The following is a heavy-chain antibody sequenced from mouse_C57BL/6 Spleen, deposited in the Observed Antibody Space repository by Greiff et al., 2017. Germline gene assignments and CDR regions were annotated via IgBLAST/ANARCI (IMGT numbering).Heavy chain of an antibody. CDR3: ARFYDSFDY. D-gene: IGHD2-3*01. CDR2: IRNKANGYTT. J-gene: IGHJ2*01. V-gene: IGHV7-3*01. CDR1: GFTFTDYY. Sequence: EVKLQESGGGLVQPGGSLSLSCAASGFTFTDYYMSWVRQPPGKALEWLGFIRNKANGYTTEYSASVKGRFTISRDNSQSILYLQMNALRAEDSATYYCARFYDSFDYWGQGTTLTVSS.